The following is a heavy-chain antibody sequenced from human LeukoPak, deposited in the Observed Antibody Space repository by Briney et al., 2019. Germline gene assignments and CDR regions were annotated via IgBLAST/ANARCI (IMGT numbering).Heavy chain of an antibody. Sequence: SETLSLTCTVSGGSISSSSYYWGWIRQPPGKGLEWIGSIYYSGSTYYNPSLKSRVTISVDTSKNQFSLKLSSVTAADTAVYYCASGYDSSPYYFDYWGQGTLVTVSS. V-gene: IGHV4-39*01. D-gene: IGHD3-22*01. CDR2: IYYSGST. CDR1: GGSISSSSYY. CDR3: ASGYDSSPYYFDY. J-gene: IGHJ4*02.